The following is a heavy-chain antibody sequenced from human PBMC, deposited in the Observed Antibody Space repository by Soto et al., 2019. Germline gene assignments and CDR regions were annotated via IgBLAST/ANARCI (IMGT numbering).Heavy chain of an antibody. V-gene: IGHV1-2*04. D-gene: IGHD2-8*01. CDR1: GYSFTDYH. J-gene: IGHJ6*02. Sequence: ASVKVSGKASGYSFTDYHIHWVRQAPGQGLEWLGRINPKSGGTSTAQRFQGWVTMTRDRSISTVYMELTRLRSDDTAVYFCARGHSTDCSNGVCSFFYNHEMDVWGQGTTVTVSS. CDR3: ARGHSTDCSNGVCSFFYNHEMDV. CDR2: INPKSGGT.